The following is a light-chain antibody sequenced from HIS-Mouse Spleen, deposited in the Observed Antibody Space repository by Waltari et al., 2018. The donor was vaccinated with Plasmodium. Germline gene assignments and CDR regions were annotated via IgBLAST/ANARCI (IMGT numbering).Light chain of an antibody. V-gene: IGLV3-10*01. CDR3: YSTDSSGNHRV. CDR2: EDS. CDR1: ALRKKY. J-gene: IGLJ3*02. Sequence: SYELTQPPSVTVSPGQTARNTRPGEALRKKYAFWYQQKSGQAPVRVIYEDSKRPSGIPERFSGSSSGTMATLTISGAQVEDEADYYCYSTDSSGNHRVFGGGTKLTVL.